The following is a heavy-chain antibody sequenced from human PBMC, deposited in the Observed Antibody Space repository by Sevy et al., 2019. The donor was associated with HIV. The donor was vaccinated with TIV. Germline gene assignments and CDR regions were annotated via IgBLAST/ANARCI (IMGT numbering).Heavy chain of an antibody. V-gene: IGHV3-30-3*01. CDR3: ARATEGFTIKSPDY. CDR2: ISYDGSER. CDR1: GFTFNDYA. J-gene: IGHJ4*02. D-gene: IGHD3-10*01. Sequence: GGSLRLSCEASGFTFNDYAMYWVRQAPGKGLEWVAVISYDGSERYYADSVRGRFTLSRDKSTNTVQLQMNSLRPGDTAVYYCARATEGFTIKSPDYWGQGTLVTVSS.